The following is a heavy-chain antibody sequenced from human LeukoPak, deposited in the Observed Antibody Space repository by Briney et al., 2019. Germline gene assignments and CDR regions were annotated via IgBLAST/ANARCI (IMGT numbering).Heavy chain of an antibody. CDR1: GFTFSDYN. J-gene: IGHJ6*03. D-gene: IGHD6-19*01. CDR2: ISSSGSTI. CDR3: ARRGAVAGDYYMDV. Sequence: MPGGSLRLSCAASGFTFSDYNMRWIRQAPGKGLEWVSYISSSGSTIYYADSVKGRFTISRDNAKNSLYLQMNSLRAEDTAVYYCARRGAVAGDYYMDVWGKGTTVTVSS. V-gene: IGHV3-11*04.